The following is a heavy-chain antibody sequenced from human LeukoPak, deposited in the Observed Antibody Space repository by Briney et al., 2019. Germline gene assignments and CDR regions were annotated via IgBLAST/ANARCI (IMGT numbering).Heavy chain of an antibody. Sequence: GGSLRLSCAASGFTFSNAYMNWVRQAPGKGLEWVGRIWTHKDGATTDYAAPVKNRFNISRDDSKNTLYLQMNSLKTEDTAVYYCINQKTYYYDSSGYHRAFDFWGQGTMVTVSS. D-gene: IGHD3-22*01. J-gene: IGHJ3*01. CDR1: GFTFSNAY. CDR3: INQKTYYYDSSGYHRAFDF. CDR2: IWTHKDGATT. V-gene: IGHV3-15*01.